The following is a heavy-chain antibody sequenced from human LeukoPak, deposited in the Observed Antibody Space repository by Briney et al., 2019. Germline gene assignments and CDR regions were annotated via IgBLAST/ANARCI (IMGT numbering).Heavy chain of an antibody. J-gene: IGHJ4*02. CDR3: AREGAVAGTIDY. D-gene: IGHD6-19*01. Sequence: SETLSLTCTVSGGSISGYYWSWIRQPPGKGLECIGHVYYSGSTDYNPSLKSRLTISVDSSMNQFSLKLSSVTAADTAVYYCAREGAVAGTIDYWGQGTLVTVSS. V-gene: IGHV4-59*12. CDR2: VYYSGST. CDR1: GGSISGYY.